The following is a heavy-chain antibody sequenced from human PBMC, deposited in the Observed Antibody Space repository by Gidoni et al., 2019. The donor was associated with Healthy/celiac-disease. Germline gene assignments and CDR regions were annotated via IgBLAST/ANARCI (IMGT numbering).Heavy chain of an antibody. J-gene: IGHJ6*03. Sequence: QLQLQESGPGLVKPSETLSLTSPVSGGSIRSSSYYWGWIRQPPGKGLEWIGSIYYSGSTYYNPSLKSRVTISVDTSKNQFSLKLSSVTAADTAVYYCARPRTVWGSYRPRGYYMDVWGKGTTVTVSS. CDR1: GGSIRSSSYY. CDR2: IYYSGST. D-gene: IGHD3-16*02. CDR3: ARPRTVWGSYRPRGYYMDV. V-gene: IGHV4-39*01.